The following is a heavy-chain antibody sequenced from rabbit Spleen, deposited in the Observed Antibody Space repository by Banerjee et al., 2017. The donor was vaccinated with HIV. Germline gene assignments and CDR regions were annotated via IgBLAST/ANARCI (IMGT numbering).Heavy chain of an antibody. CDR2: IYTGSGST. D-gene: IGHD1-1*01. CDR3: ASHATSGIYDMFDF. Sequence: QEQLVESGGGLVQPEGSLTLTCTASGFAFSSSYYMCWVRQAPGKGLEWIGCIYTGSGSTYYASWAKGRFTISKTSSTTVTLQMAGLTAADTATYFCASHATSGIYDMFDFWGPGTLVTVS. CDR1: GFAFSSSYY. J-gene: IGHJ4*01. V-gene: IGHV1S45*01.